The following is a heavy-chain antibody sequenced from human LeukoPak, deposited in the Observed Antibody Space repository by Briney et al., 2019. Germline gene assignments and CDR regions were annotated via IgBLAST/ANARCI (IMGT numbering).Heavy chain of an antibody. CDR3: ARDSSQLVQFDY. D-gene: IGHD6-13*01. CDR2: IYSGGST. CDR1: GFTVSSNY. J-gene: IGHJ4*02. Sequence: GGSLRLSCAASGFTVSSNYMSWVRQAPGKGLEWVSVIYSGGSTYYADSVKGRFTISRDNSKNTLYLQMNSLRAEDTAVYYCARDSSQLVQFDYWGQGTLVTVSS. V-gene: IGHV3-53*01.